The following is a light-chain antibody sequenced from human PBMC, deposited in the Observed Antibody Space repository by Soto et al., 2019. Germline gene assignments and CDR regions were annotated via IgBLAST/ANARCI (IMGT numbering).Light chain of an antibody. CDR2: YDD. Sequence: QSVLTQPPSVSGAPRQRVTISCSGSSSNIGNNAVHWYQQLPGKAPTLLIYYDDLVSSEVSDRFSGSKSGTSASLAISGLQSEDEDAYFCATWDASLNGLVFGGGTKLTVL. CDR1: SSNIGNNA. V-gene: IGLV1-36*01. J-gene: IGLJ2*01. CDR3: ATWDASLNGLV.